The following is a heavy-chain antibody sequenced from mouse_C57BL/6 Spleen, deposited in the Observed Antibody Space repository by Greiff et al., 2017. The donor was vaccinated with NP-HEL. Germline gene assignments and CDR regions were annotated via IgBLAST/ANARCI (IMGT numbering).Heavy chain of an antibody. CDR2: IWSGGST. CDR1: GFSLTSYG. D-gene: IGHD4-1*01. CDR3: ARNLETGTSYFDY. J-gene: IGHJ2*01. V-gene: IGHV2-2*01. Sequence: QVQLKESGPGLVQPSQSLSITCTVSGFSLTSYGVHWVRQSPGKGLEWLGAIWSGGSTDYNAAFISRLSISKDNSKSQVFFKMNSLQADDTAIYYCARNLETGTSYFDYWGQGTTLTVSS.